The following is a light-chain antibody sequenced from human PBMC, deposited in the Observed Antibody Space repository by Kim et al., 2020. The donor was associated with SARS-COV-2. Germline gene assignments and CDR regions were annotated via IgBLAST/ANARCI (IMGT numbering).Light chain of an antibody. CDR2: GKN. Sequence: SSELTQDPAVSVALGQTVGITCQGDSLRSYFASWYQQKPGQAPILVIYGKNNRPSGIPDRFSGSDSGNTASLTITGAQAEDEADYYCNSRDSRDNHFLFG. CDR3: NSRDSRDNHFL. CDR1: SLRSYF. V-gene: IGLV3-19*01. J-gene: IGLJ2*01.